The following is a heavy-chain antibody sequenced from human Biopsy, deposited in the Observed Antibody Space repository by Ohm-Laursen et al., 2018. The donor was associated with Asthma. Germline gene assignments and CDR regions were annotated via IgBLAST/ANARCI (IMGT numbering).Heavy chain of an antibody. D-gene: IGHD3-3*01. Sequence: SETLSLTCTVSGDSINSYYWTWIRQPPGKGLEWIGYIYYTGTTNSNPSLKSRVTMSVDTSKNQFSLEVRSVTAADTAVHYCARGYYGDFHDWDQGNLVIVSS. CDR2: IYYTGTT. J-gene: IGHJ1*01. CDR3: ARGYYGDFHD. CDR1: GDSINSYY. V-gene: IGHV4-59*01.